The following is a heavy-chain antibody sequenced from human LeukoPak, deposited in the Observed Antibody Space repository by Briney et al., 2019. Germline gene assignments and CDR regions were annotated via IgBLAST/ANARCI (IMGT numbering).Heavy chain of an antibody. D-gene: IGHD1-26*01. CDR3: ARVRTGSYYIDY. CDR2: LFYSGST. V-gene: IGHV4-61*01. Sequence: PSETLSLTCTVSGGSFSSNSYYWSWIRQPPGKGLECIGYLFYSGSTNYNPSLKSRVTISVDTSKDQFSLKLNSVTAADTAVYYCARVRTGSYYIDYWGQGTLVTVSS. CDR1: GGSFSSNSYY. J-gene: IGHJ4*02.